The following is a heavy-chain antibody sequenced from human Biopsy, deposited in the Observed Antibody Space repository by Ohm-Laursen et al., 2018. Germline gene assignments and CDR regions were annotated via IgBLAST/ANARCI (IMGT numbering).Heavy chain of an antibody. D-gene: IGHD1-1*01. J-gene: IGHJ4*02. CDR3: ARDRRGPSLLEAKLTPNYFDY. CDR2: IRSGGDYM. V-gene: IGHV3-21*01. CDR1: GFTLSYYS. Sequence: SLRLSCAASGFTLSYYSMTWVRQAPGKGLEWVSCIRSGGDYMFYADSVKGRFTISRDNAKNSLYLQMNSLRAEDTAVYYCARDRRGPSLLEAKLTPNYFDYWGRGSLVTVSS.